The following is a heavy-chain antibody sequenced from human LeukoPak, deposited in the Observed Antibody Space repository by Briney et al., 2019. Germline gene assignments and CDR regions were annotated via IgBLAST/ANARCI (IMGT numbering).Heavy chain of an antibody. CDR1: GGSISSYY. D-gene: IGHD5-18*01. J-gene: IGHJ4*02. CDR2: IYYSGST. CDR3: ARVVGTAMVQFDY. Sequence: SETLSLTCTVSGGSISSYYWSWIRQPPGKGLEWIGYIYYSGSTNCNPSLKSRVTISVDRSKNQFSLKLSSVTAADTAVYYCARVVGTAMVQFDYWGQGTLVTVSS. V-gene: IGHV4-59*01.